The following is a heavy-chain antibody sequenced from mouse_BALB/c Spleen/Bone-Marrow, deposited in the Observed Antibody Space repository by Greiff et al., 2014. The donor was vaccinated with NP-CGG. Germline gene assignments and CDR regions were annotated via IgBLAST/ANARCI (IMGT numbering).Heavy chain of an antibody. CDR2: IDPFNGDT. J-gene: IGHJ3*01. D-gene: IGHD2-4*01. CDR1: GYSSTSYY. CDR3: ARRVITTGPGFAY. V-gene: IGHV1S135*01. Sequence: EVKLQESGPELMKPGASVKISCKASGYSSTSYYMHWVKQSHGKSLEWIGYIDPFNGDTNYNQKFKGKATLTVDKSSSTAYMHLSSLTSEDSAVYYCARRVITTGPGFAYWGQGTLVTVSA.